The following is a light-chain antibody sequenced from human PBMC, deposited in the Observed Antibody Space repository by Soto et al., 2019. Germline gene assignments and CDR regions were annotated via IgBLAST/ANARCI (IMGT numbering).Light chain of an antibody. J-gene: IGKJ5*01. Sequence: DIQMTQSPSTLSASVGDRVTITCRASQNIRTWLSWYQQKPGKAPNLLIFDASSLHSGVPSRFSGSGSGTDFTLTISSLQPEDFATYYCQQADSFPITFGQGTRLEIK. CDR2: DAS. CDR1: QNIRTW. CDR3: QQADSFPIT. V-gene: IGKV1-12*01.